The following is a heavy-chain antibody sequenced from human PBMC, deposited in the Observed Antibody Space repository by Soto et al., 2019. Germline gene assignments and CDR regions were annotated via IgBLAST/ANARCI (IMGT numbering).Heavy chain of an antibody. CDR2: IRGYNGDT. D-gene: IGHD6-6*01. CDR3: ARVGSSSSPIDF. V-gene: IGHV1-18*01. Sequence: QVLLVQSGTEMKKPGASVTVSCKTSGYTFTTYDMNWVRQAPGQGLEWLGWIRGYNGDTNYTQSLQGRVTMTRDTSTSTAYMELRSLKSDDTATYYCARVGSSSSPIDFWGQGTLVTVSS. CDR1: GYTFTTYD. J-gene: IGHJ4*02.